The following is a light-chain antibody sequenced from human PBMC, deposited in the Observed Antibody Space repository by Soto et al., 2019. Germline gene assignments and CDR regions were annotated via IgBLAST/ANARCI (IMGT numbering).Light chain of an antibody. CDR3: QQSYSTPRGIT. V-gene: IGKV1-39*01. J-gene: IGKJ5*01. CDR1: QSTSSY. Sequence: DIQMTQYPSSLSASVGDRVTITCRASQSTSSYLNWYQQKPGKAPKLLIYAASSLQSGVPSRFSGSGSGTDSTLTISSLQPEDFATYYCQQSYSTPRGITFGQGTRLEIK. CDR2: AAS.